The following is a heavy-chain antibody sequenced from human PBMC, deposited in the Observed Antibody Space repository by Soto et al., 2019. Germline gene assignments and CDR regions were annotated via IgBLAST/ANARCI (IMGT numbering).Heavy chain of an antibody. CDR3: AKAAGEYDYNGMDV. CDR2: IIPILDIT. CDR1: GGDFHTYT. V-gene: IGHV1-69*02. J-gene: IGHJ6*02. Sequence: QVQLVQSGAEVKRHASSVNVSCKTSGGDFHTYTISWVRQAPGQWLEWMGRIIPILDITNYAQTFQGRVTITADKSTGTAYMELSRLKPEDTAVSYCAKAAGEYDYNGMDVWGQGTSVTVS.